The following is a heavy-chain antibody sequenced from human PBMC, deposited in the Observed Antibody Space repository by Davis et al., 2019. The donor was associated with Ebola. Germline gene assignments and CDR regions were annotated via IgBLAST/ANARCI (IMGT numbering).Heavy chain of an antibody. CDR2: ISGFNTNT. J-gene: IGHJ4*02. V-gene: IGHV1-18*04. Sequence: ASVKVSCQSSGYTFTSYGLVWVRQAPGLGLEWMGWISGFNTNTNFAQKFQGRVTVSKDTSTNTAYMDLRSLTSDDTAIYYCARAPNYDVLTGTSSYYFDDWGQGTLVTVSS. CDR1: GYTFTSYG. CDR3: ARAPNYDVLTGTSSYYFDD. D-gene: IGHD3-9*01.